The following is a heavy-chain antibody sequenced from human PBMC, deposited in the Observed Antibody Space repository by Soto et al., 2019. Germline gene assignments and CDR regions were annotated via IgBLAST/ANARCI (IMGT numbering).Heavy chain of an antibody. CDR1: GFTFSSYG. CDR2: IWYDGSNK. V-gene: IGHV3-33*01. CDR3: ARDQLYSSSWPDY. D-gene: IGHD6-13*01. J-gene: IGHJ4*02. Sequence: QVQLVESGGGVVQPGRSLRLSCAASGFTFSSYGMHWVRQAPGKGLEWVAVIWYDGSNKYYADSVKGRFTISRDNSKNTLYLQMNSLRAEDTAVYYCARDQLYSSSWPDYWGQGTLVTVSS.